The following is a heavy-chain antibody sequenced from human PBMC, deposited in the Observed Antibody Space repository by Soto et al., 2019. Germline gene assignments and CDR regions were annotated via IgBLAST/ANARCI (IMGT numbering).Heavy chain of an antibody. V-gene: IGHV4-34*01. Sequence: PSETLSLTCAVYGGSFSGYYWSWIRQPPGKGLEWIGEINHSGSTNYNPSLKSRVTISVDTSKNQFSLKLSSVTAADTAVYYCAGTYYDFSSGFSAHYYYYGMDVWGQGTTVTVSS. CDR1: GGSFSGYY. CDR2: INHSGST. J-gene: IGHJ6*02. D-gene: IGHD3-3*01. CDR3: AGTYYDFSSGFSAHYYYYGMDV.